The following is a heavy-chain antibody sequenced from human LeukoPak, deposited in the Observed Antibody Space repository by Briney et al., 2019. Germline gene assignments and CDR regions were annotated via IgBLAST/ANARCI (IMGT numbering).Heavy chain of an antibody. Sequence: GGSLRLSCAASGFTFSSYAMSWVRQAPGKGLEWVSAISGSGGSTYYADSVKGRFTISRDNSKNTLYLQMNSLRAEDTAVYYCATRYFDWYGAFDIWGQGTMVTVSS. CDR3: ATRYFDWYGAFDI. V-gene: IGHV3-23*01. CDR2: ISGSGGST. D-gene: IGHD3-9*01. CDR1: GFTFSSYA. J-gene: IGHJ3*02.